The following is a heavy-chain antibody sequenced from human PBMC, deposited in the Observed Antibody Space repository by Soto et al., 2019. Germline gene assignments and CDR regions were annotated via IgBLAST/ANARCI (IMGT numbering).Heavy chain of an antibody. D-gene: IGHD2-15*01. Sequence: LSLTCAVSGVSIHNSHSFWAWIRQPPGKGLEFIGSVYYSGGANYNPSLKSRVTISVDTSKNQLSLRVNSVTAADTAVYYCGRVVEGATRHTDFDSWGQGTPVTVSS. CDR1: GVSIHNSHSF. V-gene: IGHV4-39*01. J-gene: IGHJ5*01. CDR2: VYYSGGA. CDR3: GRVVEGATRHTDFDS.